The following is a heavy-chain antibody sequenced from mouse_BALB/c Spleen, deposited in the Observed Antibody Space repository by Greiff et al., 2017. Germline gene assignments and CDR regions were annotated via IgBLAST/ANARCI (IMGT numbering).Heavy chain of an antibody. CDR3: ARSKVRYDVGYFDV. D-gene: IGHD2-14*01. CDR1: GYAFTNYL. Sequence: QVQLQHSGAELVRPGTSVKVSCKASGYAFTNYLIEWVKQRPGQGLEWIGVINPGSGGTNYNEKFKGKATLTADKSSSTAYMQLSSLTSDDSAVYFCARSKVRYDVGYFDVWGAGTTVTVSS. CDR2: INPGSGGT. J-gene: IGHJ1*01. V-gene: IGHV1-54*01.